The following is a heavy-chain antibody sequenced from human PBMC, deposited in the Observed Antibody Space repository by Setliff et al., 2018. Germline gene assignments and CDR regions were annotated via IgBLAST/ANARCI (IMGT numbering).Heavy chain of an antibody. J-gene: IGHJ4*02. CDR3: ARATGIGWPFDY. CDR1: GYSFTSYW. Sequence: GESLKISCKGSGYSFTSYWIAWVRQMPGKGLELMGIIYPGDSDTRYSPAFQGQVTISADRSISTAYLQWSSLRASDTAMYYCARATGIGWPFDYWGQGTLVTVSS. V-gene: IGHV5-51*01. D-gene: IGHD6-13*01. CDR2: IYPGDSDT.